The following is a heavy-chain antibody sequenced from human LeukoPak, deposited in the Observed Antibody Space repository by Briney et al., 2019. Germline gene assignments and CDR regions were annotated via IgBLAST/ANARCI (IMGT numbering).Heavy chain of an antibody. J-gene: IGHJ4*02. Sequence: GESLRLSCAASGFTFSSYEMNWVRQAPGKGLEWVSYISTSGSTIYYADSVKGRFTISRDNAKNSLYLQMNSLRAEDTAVYYCARAHSNHDYWGQGALVTVSS. V-gene: IGHV3-48*03. CDR2: ISTSGSTI. CDR1: GFTFSSYE. D-gene: IGHD4-11*01. CDR3: ARAHSNHDY.